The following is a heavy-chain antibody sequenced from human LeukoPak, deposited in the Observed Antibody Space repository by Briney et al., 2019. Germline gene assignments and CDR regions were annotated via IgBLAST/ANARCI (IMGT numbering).Heavy chain of an antibody. CDR2: IKEDGSEK. V-gene: IGHV3-7*01. D-gene: IGHD1-26*01. CDR1: SGYW. J-gene: IGHJ3*02. Sequence: SGGSLRLSCAAFSGYWMTWVRQAPGKGLEWVANIKEDGSEKYYVNSVKGRFTIYRDNAKNSLFLQMNSLRSEDTAVYYCARINSGRHLGDAFDIWGQGTTVTVSS. CDR3: ARINSGRHLGDAFDI.